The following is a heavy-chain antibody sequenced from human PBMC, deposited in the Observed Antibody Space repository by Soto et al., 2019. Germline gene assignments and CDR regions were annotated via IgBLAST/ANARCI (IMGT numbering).Heavy chain of an antibody. V-gene: IGHV3-21*01. D-gene: IGHD1-26*01. CDR3: ARDREGVGAGLF. CDR1: VFTFISYS. CDR2: ISSTSTYI. Sequence: GWSLRLSCASSVFTFISYSMNWVRQAPGRGLEWVSSISSTSTYIYYTDSVKGRFTISRDNAKNSLYLQLNSLRAEDAAVYYCARDREGVGAGLFWGQGTMVTVSS. J-gene: IGHJ3*01.